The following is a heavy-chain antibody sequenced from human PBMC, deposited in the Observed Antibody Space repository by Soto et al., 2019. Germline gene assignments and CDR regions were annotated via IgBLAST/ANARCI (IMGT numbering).Heavy chain of an antibody. CDR2: INHSGST. CDR3: ARDLDYYDSSGSIYYYGMDV. J-gene: IGHJ6*02. Sequence: QVQLQQWGAGLLKPSETLSLTCAVYGGSFSGYYWSWIRQPPGKGLEWIGEINHSGSTNYNPSLKRRVTISVDPSKNQFSLKLSSVTAADTAVYYCARDLDYYDSSGSIYYYGMDVWGQGTTVTVSS. V-gene: IGHV4-34*01. D-gene: IGHD3-22*01. CDR1: GGSFSGYY.